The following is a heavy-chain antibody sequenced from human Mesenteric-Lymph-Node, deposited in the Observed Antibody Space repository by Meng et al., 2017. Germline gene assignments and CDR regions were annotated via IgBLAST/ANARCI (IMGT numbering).Heavy chain of an antibody. J-gene: IGHJ4*02. Sequence: GESLKISCAASGFTFSSYAMSWVRQAPVKGLEWVSGINSGGGGTYYADSVKGRFTISRDNSKNTLYLQMNSLRVEDTAVFYCANGYSPDYWGQGTLVTVSS. CDR1: GFTFSSYA. D-gene: IGHD5-12*01. V-gene: IGHV3-23*01. CDR2: INSGGGGT. CDR3: ANGYSPDY.